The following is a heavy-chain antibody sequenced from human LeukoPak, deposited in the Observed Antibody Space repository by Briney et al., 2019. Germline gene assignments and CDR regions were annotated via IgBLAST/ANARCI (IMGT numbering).Heavy chain of an antibody. V-gene: IGHV4-4*02. CDR3: ASKVYGSGDY. D-gene: IGHD3-10*01. Sequence: SETLSLTCAVSGGSISSSKWWSWVRQPPGKGLEWIGEIYQTGSTNYKTSLKSRVTISLDKSKNQFSLRLSSVTAADTAVYYCASKVYGSGDYWGQGTLVTVSS. CDR2: IYQTGST. CDR1: GGSISSSKW. J-gene: IGHJ4*02.